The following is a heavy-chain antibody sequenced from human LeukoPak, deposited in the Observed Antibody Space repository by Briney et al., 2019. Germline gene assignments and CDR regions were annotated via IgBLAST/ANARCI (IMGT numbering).Heavy chain of an antibody. D-gene: IGHD6-13*01. CDR3: AVKDLAAAGSPVDY. V-gene: IGHV4-34*01. CDR1: GGSFSGYY. J-gene: IGHJ4*02. CDR2: INHSGST. Sequence: SETLSLTCAVYGGSFSGYYWSWIRQPPGKGLEWIGEINHSGSTNYNPSLKSRVTISVDTSKNQFSLKLSSVTAADTAVYYCAVKDLAAAGSPVDYWGQGTLVTVSS.